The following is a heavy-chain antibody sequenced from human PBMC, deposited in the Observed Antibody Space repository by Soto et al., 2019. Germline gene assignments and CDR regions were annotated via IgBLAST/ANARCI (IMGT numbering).Heavy chain of an antibody. V-gene: IGHV3-23*01. Sequence: GGSLRLSCAASGFTFSGYAMTWVRQAPGKGLEWVSSITGSGTSTYYADSVKGRFIISRDNSKNTLYLQMNSLRGEDTAIYYCAKVGSGWYYFDYWGQGTLVTVSS. CDR1: GFTFSGYA. CDR2: ITGSGTST. D-gene: IGHD6-19*01. CDR3: AKVGSGWYYFDY. J-gene: IGHJ4*02.